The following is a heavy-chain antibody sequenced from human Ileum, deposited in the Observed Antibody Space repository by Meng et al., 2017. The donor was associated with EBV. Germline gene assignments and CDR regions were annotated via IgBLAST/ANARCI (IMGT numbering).Heavy chain of an antibody. J-gene: IGHJ4*02. V-gene: IGHV4-34*01. D-gene: IGHD3-22*01. Sequence: QVALQQWGAGLLKPSETRSLTCAVYGGSLRGYYWSWIRQPPGKGLEWIGEITHSGSTNYNSSLKSRVTILVDTSKNQLSLKMNSVTAADTAVYYCARCYDSSGYYELNHFDHWGQGTLVTVSS. CDR3: ARCYDSSGYYELNHFDH. CDR2: ITHSGST. CDR1: GGSLRGYY.